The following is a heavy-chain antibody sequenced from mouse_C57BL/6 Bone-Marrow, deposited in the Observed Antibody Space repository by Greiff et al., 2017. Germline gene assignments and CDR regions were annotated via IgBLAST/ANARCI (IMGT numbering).Heavy chain of an antibody. CDR1: GYAFTNYL. V-gene: IGHV1-54*01. D-gene: IGHD2-2*01. CDR3: ARMVKGY. J-gene: IGHJ2*01. Sequence: VQLQQSGAELVRPGTSVKVSCKASGYAFTNYLIEWVKQRPGQGLEWIGVINPGSGGTNYNEKFKGKATLTADKSSSTAYMQLSSLTSENSAVYFCARMVKGYWGQGTTLTGSS. CDR2: INPGSGGT.